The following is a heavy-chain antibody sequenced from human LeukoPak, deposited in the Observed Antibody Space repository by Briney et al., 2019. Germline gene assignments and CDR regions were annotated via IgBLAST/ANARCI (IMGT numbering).Heavy chain of an antibody. CDR3: AREMLNYDFWSGYLN. Sequence: PGGSLRLSCAASGFIFSNYAMSWVRQAPGKGLEWVANIKQDGSEKYYVDSVKGRFTISRDNAKNSLYLQMNSLRAEDTAVYYSAREMLNYDFWSGYLNWGQGTLVTVSS. V-gene: IGHV3-7*01. D-gene: IGHD3-3*01. CDR1: GFIFSNYA. CDR2: IKQDGSEK. J-gene: IGHJ4*02.